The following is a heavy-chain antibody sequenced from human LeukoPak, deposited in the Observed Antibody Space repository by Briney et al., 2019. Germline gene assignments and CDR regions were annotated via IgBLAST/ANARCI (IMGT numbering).Heavy chain of an antibody. CDR1: GYTFTVYY. CDR2: INPNSGGT. CDR3: ARVLWEENNWFDP. Sequence: ASVKVSCKPSGYTFTVYYMHWVRQAPGQGLEWMGRINPNSGGTNYAQKFQGRVTMTRDTSISTAYMELSRLRSDDTAVYYCARVLWEENNWFDPWGQGTLVTVSS. V-gene: IGHV1-2*06. J-gene: IGHJ5*02. D-gene: IGHD1-26*01.